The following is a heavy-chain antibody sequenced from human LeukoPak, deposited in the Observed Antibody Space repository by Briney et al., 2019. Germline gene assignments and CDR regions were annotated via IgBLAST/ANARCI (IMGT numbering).Heavy chain of an antibody. CDR3: ARRGRDGFSFHY. D-gene: IGHD5-24*01. J-gene: IGHJ4*02. Sequence: GESLKISCQASGYSFTSYWIGWVRQMPGKGLEWMGMIYPGDSDTRYSPSFEGQVTISADKSISTAYLQWSSLRASGTAVYYCARRGRDGFSFHYGGQGTLVTVSS. CDR2: IYPGDSDT. CDR1: GYSFTSYW. V-gene: IGHV5-51*01.